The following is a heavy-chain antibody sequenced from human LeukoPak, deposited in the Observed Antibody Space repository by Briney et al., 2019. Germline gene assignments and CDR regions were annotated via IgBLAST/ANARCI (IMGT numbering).Heavy chain of an antibody. J-gene: IGHJ6*03. CDR1: GGSISSSTYY. D-gene: IGHD3-10*01. CDR2: FYYSGST. Sequence: PSETLSLTCTVSGGSISSSTYYWGWIRQPPGKGLEWIGSFYYSGSTYYNPSLKSRVTISVDTSKNQFSLKLSSVTAADTAVYYCARSGGSGSYYLPYYYCYYMDVWGKGTTVTISS. V-gene: IGHV4-39*01. CDR3: ARSGGSGSYYLPYYYCYYMDV.